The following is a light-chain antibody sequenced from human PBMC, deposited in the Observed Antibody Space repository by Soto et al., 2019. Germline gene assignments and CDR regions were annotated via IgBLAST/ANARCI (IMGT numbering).Light chain of an antibody. CDR1: QAIRNE. CDR2: ASS. J-gene: IGKJ1*01. Sequence: AIQMTQSPSSLSASVGDRVTITCRASQAIRNELAWYQQRPGKAPKLLIYASSISQSDAPSRFRGSGSGTDFTLTISGLQPEDFATYYCLQDYNYPRTFGQGTRVE. V-gene: IGKV1-6*01. CDR3: LQDYNYPRT.